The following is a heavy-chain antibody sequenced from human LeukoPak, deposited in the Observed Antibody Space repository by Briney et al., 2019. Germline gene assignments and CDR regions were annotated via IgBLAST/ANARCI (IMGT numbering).Heavy chain of an antibody. J-gene: IGHJ6*03. V-gene: IGHV3-13*01. Sequence: RAGGPLRLSCAASGFTFSSYDMHWVRQATGKGLEWVSAIGTAGDTYYPGSVKGRFTISRENAKNSLYLQMNSLRAGDTAVYYCARQRTYYDILTGAVSYYMDVWGKGTTVTVSS. D-gene: IGHD3-9*01. CDR2: IGTAGDT. CDR3: ARQRTYYDILTGAVSYYMDV. CDR1: GFTFSSYD.